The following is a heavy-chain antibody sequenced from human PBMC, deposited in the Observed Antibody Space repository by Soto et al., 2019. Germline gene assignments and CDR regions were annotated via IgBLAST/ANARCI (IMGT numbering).Heavy chain of an antibody. J-gene: IGHJ4*02. Sequence: QVQLQESGPGLVKPSGTLSLTCAVSSGSISSSNWWSWVRQPPGKGLEWIGEIYHSGSTNYNPSLKSRVTISVAKSKNQFSLKLSSVTAADTAVYYCARVPYSSSSFFVSWGQGTLVTVSS. CDR1: SGSISSSNW. CDR3: ARVPYSSSSFFVS. D-gene: IGHD6-6*01. CDR2: IYHSGST. V-gene: IGHV4-4*02.